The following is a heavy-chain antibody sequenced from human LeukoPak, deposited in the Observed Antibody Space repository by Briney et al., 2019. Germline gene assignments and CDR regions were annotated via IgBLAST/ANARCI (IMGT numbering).Heavy chain of an antibody. V-gene: IGHV4-59*12. Sequence: SETLSLTCTVSGGSISSYYWSWIRQPPGKGLEWIGYIYYSGSTNYNPSLKSRVTISVDTPKNQFSLKLSSVTAADTAVYYCASRGGYYYDSSGYPSSEYFQHWGQGTLVTVSS. CDR1: GGSISSYY. CDR3: ASRGGYYYDSSGYPSSEYFQH. D-gene: IGHD3-22*01. J-gene: IGHJ1*01. CDR2: IYYSGST.